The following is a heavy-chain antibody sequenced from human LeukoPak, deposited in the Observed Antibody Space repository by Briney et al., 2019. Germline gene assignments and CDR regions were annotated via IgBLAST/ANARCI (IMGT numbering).Heavy chain of an antibody. J-gene: IGHJ6*03. Sequence: GGSLRLSSAASGFAFSGYDMTWVRQTPGKGLEWVALISRSGGTTYYADSVKGRFTISRDNSKNTLYLQMNSLRAEDTAEYYCAKRGGTESFYYYYYMDVWGKGTTVTVSS. CDR1: GFAFSGYD. D-gene: IGHD2-15*01. CDR2: ISRSGGTT. CDR3: AKRGGTESFYYYYYMDV. V-gene: IGHV3-23*01.